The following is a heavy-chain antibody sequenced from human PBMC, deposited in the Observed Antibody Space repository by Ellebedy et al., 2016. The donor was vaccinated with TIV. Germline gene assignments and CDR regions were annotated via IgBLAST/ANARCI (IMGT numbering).Heavy chain of an antibody. V-gene: IGHV1-18*01. Sequence: ASVKVSCXASGYTFTSYGISWVRQAPGQGLEWMGWISAYNGNTNYAQKLQGRVTMTTDTSTSTACMELRSLRSDDTAVYYCARDQMVRRVKGIVAFDYWGQGTLVTVSS. CDR1: GYTFTSYG. CDR3: ARDQMVRRVKGIVAFDY. D-gene: IGHD3-10*01. J-gene: IGHJ4*02. CDR2: ISAYNGNT.